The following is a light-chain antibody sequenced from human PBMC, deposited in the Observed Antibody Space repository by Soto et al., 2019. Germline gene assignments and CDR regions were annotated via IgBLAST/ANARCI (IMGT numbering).Light chain of an antibody. CDR1: RSVLYKSNNKNH. CDR3: QQYYSTPRT. V-gene: IGKV4-1*01. J-gene: IGKJ4*01. Sequence: DLVITPTADSLAVSLVEMATMNCKFIRSVLYKSNNKNHLAWYQQKPGQPPKLLIYWASTRESGVPDRFSGSGSGTDFTLTISSLQAEDVAVYYCQQYYSTPRTFGGGSKVDIK. CDR2: WAS.